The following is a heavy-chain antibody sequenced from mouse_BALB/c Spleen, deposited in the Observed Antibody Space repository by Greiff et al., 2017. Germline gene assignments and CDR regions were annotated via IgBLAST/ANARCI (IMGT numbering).Heavy chain of an antibody. V-gene: IGHV1-7*01. J-gene: IGHJ2*01. CDR2: INPSTGYT. D-gene: IGHD1-1*01. CDR1: GYTFTSYW. CDR3: ARPLRGYFDY. Sequence: VQLQESGAELAKPGASVKMSCKASGYTFTSYWMHWVKQRPGQGLEWIGYINPSTGYTEYNQKFKDKATLTADKSSSTAYMQLSSLTSEDSAVYYCARPLRGYFDYWGQGTTLTVSS.